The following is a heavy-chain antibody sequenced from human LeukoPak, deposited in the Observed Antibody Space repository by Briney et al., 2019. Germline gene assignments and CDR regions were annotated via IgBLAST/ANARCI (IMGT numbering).Heavy chain of an antibody. CDR3: ARVGYSGSPPTSDPDY. J-gene: IGHJ4*02. CDR1: GYTFTSYD. D-gene: IGHD1-26*01. Sequence: ASVKVSCKASGYTFTSYDINWVRQAPGQGLEWMGWINPNSGGTNYAQKFQGRVTMTRDTSISTAYMELSRLRSDDTAVYYCARVGYSGSPPTSDPDYWGQGTLVTVSS. V-gene: IGHV1-2*02. CDR2: INPNSGGT.